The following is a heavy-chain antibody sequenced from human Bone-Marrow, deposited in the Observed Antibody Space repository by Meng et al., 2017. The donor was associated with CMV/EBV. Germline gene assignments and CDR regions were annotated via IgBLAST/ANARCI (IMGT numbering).Heavy chain of an antibody. CDR2: IHSDDST. CDR3: ARGYTYGSLYFDS. V-gene: IGHV3-53*05. Sequence: GGSLRLSCAAFGLLVSSYSLTWVRQAPRKGLEWVSLIHSDDSTYDADSVKGRFTISRDNSRNTVYLLMNNLRPEDSAVYYCARGYTYGSLYFDSWGKGTLATSSS. D-gene: IGHD5-18*01. J-gene: IGHJ4*02. CDR1: GLLVSSYS.